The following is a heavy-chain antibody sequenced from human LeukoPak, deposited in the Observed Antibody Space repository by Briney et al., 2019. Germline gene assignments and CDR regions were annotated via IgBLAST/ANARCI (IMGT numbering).Heavy chain of an antibody. D-gene: IGHD2-8*01. Sequence: SETLSLTCTVSGGSISSYYWSWIRQPAGKGLEWIGRIYTSGSTNYNPSLKSRVTMSVDTSKNQFSLKLSSVTAADTAVYHCARDRLMVYAGPWFDPWGQGTLVTVSS. J-gene: IGHJ5*02. CDR3: ARDRLMVYAGPWFDP. CDR2: IYTSGST. CDR1: GGSISSYY. V-gene: IGHV4-4*07.